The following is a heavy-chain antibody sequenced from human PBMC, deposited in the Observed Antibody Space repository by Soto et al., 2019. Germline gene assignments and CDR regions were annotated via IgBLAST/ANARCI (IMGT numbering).Heavy chain of an antibody. CDR1: GFTFSSYA. D-gene: IGHD6-6*01. CDR3: ARDGTAYSSSLGMDV. J-gene: IGHJ6*02. V-gene: IGHV3-30-3*01. Sequence: QVQLVESGGGVVQPGRSLRLSCAASGFTFSSYAMHWVRQTPGKGLEWVAVISYDGSNKYYADSVKGRFTISRDNSKNTLYLQMNSLRAADTAVYNCARDGTAYSSSLGMDVWGQGTTVTVSS. CDR2: ISYDGSNK.